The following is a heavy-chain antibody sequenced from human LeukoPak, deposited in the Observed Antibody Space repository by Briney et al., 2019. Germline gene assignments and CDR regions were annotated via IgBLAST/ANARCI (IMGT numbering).Heavy chain of an antibody. CDR2: IYYSGST. D-gene: IGHD3-22*01. J-gene: IGHJ6*03. CDR1: GGSISSSSYY. Sequence: SETLSLTCTVSGGSISSSSYYWGWIRQPPGKGLEWIGSIYYSGSTYYNPSLKSRVTISVDTSKKQFSLKLISATAAETAVYYCARANYYDSSGYWSAVAPHYYYYYMDVWGKGTTVTVSS. V-gene: IGHV4-39*07. CDR3: ARANYYDSSGYWSAVAPHYYYYYMDV.